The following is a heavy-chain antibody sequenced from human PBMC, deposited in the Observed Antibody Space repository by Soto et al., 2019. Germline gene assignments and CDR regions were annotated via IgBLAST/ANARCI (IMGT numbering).Heavy chain of an antibody. CDR3: AGVFGNLTTVTHFEY. V-gene: IGHV4-4*02. CDR1: GGSISSKYW. Sequence: SETLSLTCAVSGGSISSKYWWSWVRQPPGRGLEWIGEIYHSGITKNSPSLKSRVTMSVDKSKNQFSLRLSSVTAADTAVYFCAGVFGNLTTVTHFEYWGQGTLVTVSS. D-gene: IGHD4-17*01. J-gene: IGHJ4*02. CDR2: IYHSGIT.